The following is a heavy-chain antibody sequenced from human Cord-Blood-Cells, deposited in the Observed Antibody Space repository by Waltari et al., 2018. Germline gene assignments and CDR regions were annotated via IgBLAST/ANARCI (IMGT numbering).Heavy chain of an antibody. Sequence: QVQLVQSGAEVKKPGASVKVSCKASGYTFTSYYMHWVRQAPGQGLEWMGKINPSGDSTSYPQKFQGGVTMTRHTSTTTVDMELSSLRSEDTAVYYCARDRGSSSHFDYWGQGTLVTVSS. D-gene: IGHD6-6*01. CDR1: GYTFTSYY. CDR3: ARDRGSSSHFDY. J-gene: IGHJ4*02. CDR2: INPSGDST. V-gene: IGHV1-46*01.